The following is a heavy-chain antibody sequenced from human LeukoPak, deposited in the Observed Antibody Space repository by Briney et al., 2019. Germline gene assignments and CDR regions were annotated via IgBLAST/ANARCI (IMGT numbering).Heavy chain of an antibody. V-gene: IGHV4-4*07. CDR2: IYTSGST. CDR1: GGSISSYY. Sequence: SETLSLTCTLSGGSISSYYWSWIRQPAGKGLEWIGRIYTSGSTNYNPSLKTRVTISVHTSKNQFSLNLSSVTPSNTAVYYCARVPYAFWSGYYVAFDYWGQGPLVTVSS. D-gene: IGHD3-3*01. J-gene: IGHJ4*02. CDR3: ARVPYAFWSGYYVAFDY.